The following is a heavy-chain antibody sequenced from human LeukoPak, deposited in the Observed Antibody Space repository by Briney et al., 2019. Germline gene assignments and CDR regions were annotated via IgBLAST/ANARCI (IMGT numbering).Heavy chain of an antibody. Sequence: GGSLRLSCAASGFTVSSWYMSWVRQAPGKGLEWVSVIYSGGGTHYADSVKGRFTISRDNSKNVLYLQMNSLRAEDTAVYYCARDLRDEYSRAYYYHWGQGTLVTASS. CDR1: GFTVSSWY. V-gene: IGHV3-53*01. CDR3: ARDLRDEYSRAYYYH. D-gene: IGHD3-22*01. CDR2: IYSGGGT. J-gene: IGHJ5*02.